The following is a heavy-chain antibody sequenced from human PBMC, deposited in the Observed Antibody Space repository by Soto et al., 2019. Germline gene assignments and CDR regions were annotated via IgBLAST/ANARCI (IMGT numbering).Heavy chain of an antibody. CDR2: IYYSGST. J-gene: IGHJ6*02. CDR3: AIRKQNYYSMVV. V-gene: IGHV4-31*03. Sequence: SETLSLTCTVSGGSISSGGYYWSWIRQHPGKGLEWIGYIYYSGSTYYNPPLRSRVTISVDTSKNQFSLNLNSVTAADTAVYYCAIRKQNYYSMVVWGQRTTVTVFS. CDR1: GGSISSGGYY.